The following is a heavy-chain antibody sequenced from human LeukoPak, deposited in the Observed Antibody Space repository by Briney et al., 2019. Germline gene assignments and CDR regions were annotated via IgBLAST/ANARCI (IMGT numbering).Heavy chain of an antibody. CDR1: GFTFSSYS. Sequence: GGSLRLSCAASGFTFSSYSMNWVRQAPGKGLEWVSSITGSSSYIYYADSVKGRFTISRDNAKNSLYLQMNSLRAEDTAVYYCARVLGSSEDYVWGSYRFWGQGTLVTVSS. CDR3: ARVLGSSEDYVWGSYRF. D-gene: IGHD3-16*02. CDR2: ITGSSSYI. J-gene: IGHJ4*02. V-gene: IGHV3-21*01.